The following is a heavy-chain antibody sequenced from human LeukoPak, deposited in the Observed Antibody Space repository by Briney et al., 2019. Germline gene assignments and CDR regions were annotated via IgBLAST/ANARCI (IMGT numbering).Heavy chain of an antibody. CDR1: GFTFSSYE. CDR2: ITSSSSYI. D-gene: IGHD1-26*01. Sequence: GGSLRLSCAASGFTFSSYEMNWVRQAPGKGLEWVSSITSSSSYIYCADSVKGRFTISRDNAKNSLYLQMDSLRVEDTAEYYCARDPYSGNYGAYYYYYMDVWGKGTTVTVSS. CDR3: ARDPYSGNYGAYYYYYMDV. V-gene: IGHV3-21*06. J-gene: IGHJ6*03.